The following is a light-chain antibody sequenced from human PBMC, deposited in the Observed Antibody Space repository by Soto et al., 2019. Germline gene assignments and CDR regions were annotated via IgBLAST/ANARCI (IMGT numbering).Light chain of an antibody. V-gene: IGLV2-14*03. CDR2: DVS. CDR3: SSYSTSSALV. Sequence: QSVLTQPASVSGSPGQSITISCAGPSADIGAFNYVSWYQHHPGKAPILLIYDVSHRPSGISTRFSASKSANTASRTISGLQADEEADYYCSSYSTSSALVFGGGTKHTVL. CDR1: SADIGAFNY. J-gene: IGLJ2*01.